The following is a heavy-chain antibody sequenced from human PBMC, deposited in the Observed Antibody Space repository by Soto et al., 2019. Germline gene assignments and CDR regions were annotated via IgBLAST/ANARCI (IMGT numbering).Heavy chain of an antibody. CDR1: GDSFTNYA. CDR2: IILALGTP. J-gene: IGHJ5*02. Sequence: QVLLVQSGAEMKQPGSSVSVSCKASGDSFTNYAFTWVRQAPGQGPEWLGGIILALGTPHYSQRFQGRLTMTADVSSSTVFMELGSLRLDDTAVYYCGRYCTNTKCRGGYYLDLWGQGTLLTVSS. D-gene: IGHD2-8*01. CDR3: GRYCTNTKCRGGYYLDL. V-gene: IGHV1-69*01.